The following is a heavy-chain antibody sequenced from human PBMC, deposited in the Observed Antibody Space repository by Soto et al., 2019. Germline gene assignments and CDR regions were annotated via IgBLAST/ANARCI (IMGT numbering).Heavy chain of an antibody. V-gene: IGHV2-5*01. J-gene: IGHJ5*02. D-gene: IGHD2-2*01. CDR3: AHHTITPATNWFDP. CDR2: IYWNDDK. Sequence: SGPTLVNPTHTLTLTCTFSGFSLTTSGVGVGWIRQPPGKALEWLALIYWNDDKRYSPSLKGRLTITKDTSKNQVVLAMTNMDPVDTATYYCAHHTITPATNWFDPCGLGTLVTV. CDR1: GFSLTTSGVG.